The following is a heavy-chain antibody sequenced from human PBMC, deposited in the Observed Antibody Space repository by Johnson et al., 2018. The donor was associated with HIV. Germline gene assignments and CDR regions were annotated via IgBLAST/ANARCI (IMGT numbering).Heavy chain of an antibody. CDR3: AKDRSSGWYPAFDI. J-gene: IGHJ3*02. Sequence: EVQLVESGGGLIQPGGSLRLSCAASGFTVSSNYMSWVRQAPGKGLEWVSVISGRGGSTYYADSVKGRFTISRDISQNTLYLQMHSLRAEDTAVYYCAKDRSSGWYPAFDIWGQGTMVTVSS. CDR2: ISGRGGST. V-gene: IGHV3-23*04. CDR1: GFTVSSNY. D-gene: IGHD6-19*01.